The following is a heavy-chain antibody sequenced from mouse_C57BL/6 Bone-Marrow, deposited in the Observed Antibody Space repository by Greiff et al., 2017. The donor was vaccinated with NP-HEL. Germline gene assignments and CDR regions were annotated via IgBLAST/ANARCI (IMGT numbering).Heavy chain of an antibody. CDR2: ISNLAYSI. D-gene: IGHD2-14*01. CDR3: ARRGTGGSMDY. J-gene: IGHJ4*01. Sequence: EVQLVESGGGLVQPGGSLKLSCAASGFTFSDYGMAWVRQAPRKGPEWVAFISNLAYSIYYADTVTGRFTISRENAKNTLYLEMSSLRSEDTAMYYCARRGTGGSMDYWGQGTSVTVSS. V-gene: IGHV5-15*01. CDR1: GFTFSDYG.